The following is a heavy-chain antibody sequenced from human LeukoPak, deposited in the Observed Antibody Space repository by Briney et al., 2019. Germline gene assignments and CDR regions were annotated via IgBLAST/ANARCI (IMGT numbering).Heavy chain of an antibody. CDR3: ARHGAVAYDY. D-gene: IGHD6-19*01. CDR1: GFTFSSHG. CDR2: ISPSGGIT. J-gene: IGHJ4*02. V-gene: IGHV3-21*01. Sequence: PGGSLRLSCGASGFTFSSHGMNWVRQAPGRGLEWVSGISPSGGITYYADSVKGRFTISRDNAKNSLYLQMNSLRAEDTAVYYCARHGAVAYDYWGQGTLVTVSS.